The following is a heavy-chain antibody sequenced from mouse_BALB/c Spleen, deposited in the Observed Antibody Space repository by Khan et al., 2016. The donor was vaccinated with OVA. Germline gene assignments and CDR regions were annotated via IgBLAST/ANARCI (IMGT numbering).Heavy chain of an antibody. J-gene: IGHJ2*01. CDR1: GYTFTTYW. CDR3: TSDRIDY. Sequence: QVRLQQSGAELAKPGASVKMSCKASGYTFTTYWMHWVKQRPGQGLEWIGYINPTSGYTDYNEKFKDRATLSADKSSSTAYMQLSSLTSEDSAVYYSTSDRIDYWGQGTTLTVSS. CDR2: INPTSGYT. V-gene: IGHV1-7*01.